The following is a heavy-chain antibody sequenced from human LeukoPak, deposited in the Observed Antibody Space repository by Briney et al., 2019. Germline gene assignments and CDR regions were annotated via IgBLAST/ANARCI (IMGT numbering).Heavy chain of an antibody. CDR3: ARGFDY. CDR1: GFSFTAYN. Sequence: GGSLRLSCAASGFSFTAYNRSWVRQAPGRGLEWISYIGPGGDIYYADSVTGRFTVSRDTAKNSLYLQMNGLRVEDTAVYYCARGFDYWGQGTLVTVSS. J-gene: IGHJ4*02. CDR2: IGPGGDI. V-gene: IGHV3-69-1*01.